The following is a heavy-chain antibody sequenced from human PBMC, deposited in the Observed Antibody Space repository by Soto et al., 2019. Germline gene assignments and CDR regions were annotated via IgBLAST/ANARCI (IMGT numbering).Heavy chain of an antibody. CDR1: GDSVSSNHAA. V-gene: IGHV6-1*01. CDR2: KYYRSKWYN. D-gene: IGHD7-27*01. Sequence: SQTLSLTCAISGDSVSSNHAAWNWIRQSPSRVLEWMGRKYYRSKWYNDYAVSGKSRITINPDTSKNQFSLQLNSVTPEDTAVYYCARALLGLFDYWGQGTMVTVSS. CDR3: ARALLGLFDY. J-gene: IGHJ4*02.